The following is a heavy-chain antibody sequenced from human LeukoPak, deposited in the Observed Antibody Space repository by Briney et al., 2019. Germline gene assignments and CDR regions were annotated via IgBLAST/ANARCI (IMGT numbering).Heavy chain of an antibody. J-gene: IGHJ4*02. CDR2: ITSSSSTI. CDR3: ARAPESD. V-gene: IGHV3-48*01. CDR1: GFTFSTYS. Sequence: PGGSLRLSCAASGFTFSTYSMNWVRQAPGKGLEWVSYITSSSSTIYYADSVKGRFTISRDNAKNSLFLQMNSLRAEDTAVYYCARAPESDWGQGTLVTVSS.